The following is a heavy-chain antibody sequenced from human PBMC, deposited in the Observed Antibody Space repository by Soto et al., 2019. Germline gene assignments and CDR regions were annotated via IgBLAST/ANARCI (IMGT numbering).Heavy chain of an antibody. D-gene: IGHD2-2*01. CDR3: ARQRVEMDYYYYGMDV. J-gene: IGHJ6*02. Sequence: PSETLSLTCTVSGGSISSSSYYWGWIRQPPGKGLEWIGSIYYSGSTYYNPSLKSRVTISVDTSKNQFSLKLSSVTAADTAVYYCARQRVEMDYYYYGMDVWGQGTTVTVSS. V-gene: IGHV4-39*01. CDR2: IYYSGST. CDR1: GGSISSSSYY.